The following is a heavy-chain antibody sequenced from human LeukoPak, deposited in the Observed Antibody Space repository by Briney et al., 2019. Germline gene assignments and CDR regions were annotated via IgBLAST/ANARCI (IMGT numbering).Heavy chain of an antibody. D-gene: IGHD6-19*01. Sequence: ASVKVSCKASGYTFTSYGISWVRQAPGQGLEWMGWISAYNGNTNYAQNLQGRVTMTTDTSTSTAYVELRSLRSDDTAVYYCARDHPGIAVAGTYYYYYGMDVWGQGTTVTVSS. CDR3: ARDHPGIAVAGTYYYYYGMDV. J-gene: IGHJ6*02. CDR2: ISAYNGNT. CDR1: GYTFTSYG. V-gene: IGHV1-18*01.